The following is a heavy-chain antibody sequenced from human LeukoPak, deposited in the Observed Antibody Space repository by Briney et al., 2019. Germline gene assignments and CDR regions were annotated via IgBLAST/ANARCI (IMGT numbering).Heavy chain of an antibody. V-gene: IGHV3-30-3*01. CDR1: GFTFSSYA. CDR2: ISYDGSNK. J-gene: IGHJ4*02. CDR3: ARGFHVEXXTMAY. Sequence: GGSLRLSCAASGFTFSSYAMHWVRQAPGKGLEWVAVISYDGSNKYYADSVKGRFTISRDNSKNTLYLQMNSLRAEDTAVYYCARGFHVEXXTMAYWGQGTLVTVSS. D-gene: IGHD5-24*01.